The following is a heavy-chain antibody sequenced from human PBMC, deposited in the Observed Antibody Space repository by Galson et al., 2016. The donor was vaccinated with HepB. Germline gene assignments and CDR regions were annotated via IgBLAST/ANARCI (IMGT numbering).Heavy chain of an antibody. J-gene: IGHJ3*01. CDR3: ARGVYTEAKEHLFDV. CDR2: IYSSGNT. D-gene: IGHD1/OR15-1a*01. Sequence: LSLTCSVSGGSMRRGEFYWTWVRQHPGKGLEWIGYIYSSGNTHYNPSLMSRLSMSVDTSKKQFSLTLRSVTAADTAVYFCARGVYTEAKEHLFDVWGQGTVVTVSS. CDR1: GGSMRRGEFY. V-gene: IGHV4-31*03.